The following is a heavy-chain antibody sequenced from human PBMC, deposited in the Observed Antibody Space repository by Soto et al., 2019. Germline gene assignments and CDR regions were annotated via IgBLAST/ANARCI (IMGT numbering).Heavy chain of an antibody. CDR2: IYPGDSDT. CDR3: ARSSAYCGGDCYSWVWFDP. Sequence: GESLKISCKGSGYSFTSYWIGWVRQMPGKGLEWMGIIYPGDSDTRYSPSFQGQVTISADKSISTAYLQWSSLKASDTAMYYCARSSAYCGGDCYSWVWFDPWGQGTLVTVSS. CDR1: GYSFTSYW. V-gene: IGHV5-51*01. D-gene: IGHD2-21*02. J-gene: IGHJ5*02.